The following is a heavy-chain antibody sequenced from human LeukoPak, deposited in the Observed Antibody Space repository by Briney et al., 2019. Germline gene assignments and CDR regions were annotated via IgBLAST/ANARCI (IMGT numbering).Heavy chain of an antibody. CDR1: GYTFTSYA. J-gene: IGHJ6*03. CDR3: ARVGYYNVPTYYYYMDV. Sequence: GASVKVSCKASGYTFTSYAMNWVRQAPGRGLEWMGWINTNTGNPTYAQGFTGRFVFSLDTSVSTAYLQISSLKAEDTAVYYCARVGYYNVPTYYYYMDVWGKGTTVTISS. CDR2: INTNTGNP. V-gene: IGHV7-4-1*02. D-gene: IGHD3-9*01.